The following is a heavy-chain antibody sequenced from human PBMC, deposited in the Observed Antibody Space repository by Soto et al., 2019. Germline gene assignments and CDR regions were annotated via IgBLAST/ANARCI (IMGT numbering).Heavy chain of an antibody. Sequence: SETLSLTCTVSGGYINSYYWNWIRQPPGKGLEWIGYIYYSGSTNYNPSLKSRVVISVDTSKNQFSLKLRSVTAADTAMYYCAKNDDHGSSYHGMDVCGQGTPVTVSS. D-gene: IGHD4-17*01. CDR3: AKNDDHGSSYHGMDV. J-gene: IGHJ6*01. V-gene: IGHV4-59*01. CDR2: IYYSGST. CDR1: GGYINSYY.